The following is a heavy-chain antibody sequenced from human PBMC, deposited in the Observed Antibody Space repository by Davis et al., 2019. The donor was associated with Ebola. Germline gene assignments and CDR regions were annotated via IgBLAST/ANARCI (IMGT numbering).Heavy chain of an antibody. CDR2: IYYSGST. J-gene: IGHJ3*02. D-gene: IGHD3-3*01. V-gene: IGHV4-39*01. CDR3: VTTIFGVVIIMADAFDI. Sequence: SETLSLTCTVSGGSISSSSYYWGWIRQPPGKGLEWIGSIYYSGSTYYNPSLKSRVTISVDTSKNQFSLKLSSVTAADTAVYYCVTTIFGVVIIMADAFDIWGQGTMVTVSS. CDR1: GGSISSSSYY.